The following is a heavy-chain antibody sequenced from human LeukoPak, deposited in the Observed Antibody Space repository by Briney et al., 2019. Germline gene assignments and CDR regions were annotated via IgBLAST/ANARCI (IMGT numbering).Heavy chain of an antibody. D-gene: IGHD3-3*01. J-gene: IGHJ4*02. CDR3: TRGFGGDTIFGVVTIY. CDR2: IRSKAYGGTT. V-gene: IGHV3-49*04. Sequence: GGSLRLSCAASGFTFSSCWMSWVRQAPGKGLEWVGFIRSKAYGGTTEYAASVKGRFTISRDDSKSIAYLQMNSLKTEDTAVYYCTRGFGGDTIFGVVTIYWGQGTLVTVSS. CDR1: GFTFSSCW.